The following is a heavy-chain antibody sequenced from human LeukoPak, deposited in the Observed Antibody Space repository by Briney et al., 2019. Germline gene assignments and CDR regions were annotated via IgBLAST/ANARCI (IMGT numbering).Heavy chain of an antibody. CDR1: GYTFTSYA. V-gene: IGHV7-4-1*02. CDR3: ARDKGRKFKWEPYGMDV. J-gene: IGHJ6*02. D-gene: IGHD1-26*01. CDR2: INTNTGNP. Sequence: ASVKVSCKASGYTFTSYAMNWVRQAPGQGLEWMGWINTNTGNPTYAQGFTGRFVFSLDTSVSTAYLQISSLKAEDTAVYYCARDKGRKFKWEPYGMDVWGQGTTVTVSS.